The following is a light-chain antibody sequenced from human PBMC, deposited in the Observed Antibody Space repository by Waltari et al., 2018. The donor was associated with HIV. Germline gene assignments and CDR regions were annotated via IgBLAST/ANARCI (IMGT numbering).Light chain of an antibody. Sequence: QSALPQPPSVSGPHAQPASISSPGSSSDVASYNGVSWYQQPPGTAPKLIIYEVNNGPSGVPHRFSGSQSGNTASLTISGLQAEDEADYYCSLYTGTTNLLFGGGTKLTVL. CDR2: EVN. J-gene: IGLJ2*01. CDR1: SSDVASYNG. V-gene: IGLV2-18*01. CDR3: SLYTGTTNLL.